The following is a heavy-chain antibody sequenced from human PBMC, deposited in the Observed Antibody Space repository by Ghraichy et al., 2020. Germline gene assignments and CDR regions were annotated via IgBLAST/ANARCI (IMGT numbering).Heavy chain of an antibody. CDR2: IKQDGSEK. CDR1: GFTFNIYW. Sequence: GGSLRLSCAASGFTFNIYWMSWVCQAPGKGLEWVANIKQDGSEKYYVDSVKGRFTISRDNAKNSLYLQMNSLRAEDTAVYYCARDVDFDYWGQGTLVTVSS. J-gene: IGHJ4*02. CDR3: ARDVDFDY. V-gene: IGHV3-7*03.